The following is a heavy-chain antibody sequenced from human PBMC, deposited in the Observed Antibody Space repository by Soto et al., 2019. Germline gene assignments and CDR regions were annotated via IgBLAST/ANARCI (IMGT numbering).Heavy chain of an antibody. J-gene: IGHJ4*02. D-gene: IGHD4-17*01. CDR2: ISWNSGSI. CDR3: AKDFDDYGDG. Sequence: EVQLVESGGGLVQPGRSLRLSCAASGFTFDDYAMHWVRQAPGKGLEWVSGISWNSGSIGYADSVKGRFTISRDNAKNSLYLQMNSLRAEDTALYYCAKDFDDYGDGWGQGTLVTVSS. V-gene: IGHV3-9*01. CDR1: GFTFDDYA.